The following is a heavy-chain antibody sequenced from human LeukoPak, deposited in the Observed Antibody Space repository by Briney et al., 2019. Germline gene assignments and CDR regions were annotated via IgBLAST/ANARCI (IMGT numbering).Heavy chain of an antibody. D-gene: IGHD4-17*01. V-gene: IGHV4-34*01. Sequence: PSETLSLTCAVYGGSFGGYYWSWIRQPPGKGLEWIGEINHSGSTNYNPSLKSRVTISVDTSKNQFSLRLSSVTAADTAVYYCASSAQIRTTVTLDYWGQGTLVTVSS. CDR3: ASSAQIRTTVTLDY. CDR2: INHSGST. J-gene: IGHJ4*02. CDR1: GGSFGGYY.